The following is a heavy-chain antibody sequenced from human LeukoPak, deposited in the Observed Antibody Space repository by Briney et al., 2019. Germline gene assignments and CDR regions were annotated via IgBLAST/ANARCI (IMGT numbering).Heavy chain of an antibody. CDR1: GFTFSSYA. V-gene: IGHV3-23*01. CDR3: AKEFPRVWFGASPNWFDP. Sequence: GGSLRLSCAASGFTFSSYAMSWVRQAPGKGLEWVSAISGSGGSTYYADSVKGRFTISRDNSKNTLYLQMNSLRAEDTAVYYCAKEFPRVWFGASPNWFDPWGQGTLVTVSS. D-gene: IGHD3-10*01. CDR2: ISGSGGST. J-gene: IGHJ5*02.